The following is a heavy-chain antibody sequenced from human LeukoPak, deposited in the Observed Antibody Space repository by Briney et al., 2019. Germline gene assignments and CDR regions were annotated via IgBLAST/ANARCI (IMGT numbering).Heavy chain of an antibody. V-gene: IGHV1-2*02. CDR2: INPNSGGT. CDR3: ARAGWQLVPYFAS. Sequence: VASVKVSCKASGYTFTDYYMHWVRQAPGQGLEWMGWINPNSGGTNFAQKFQGRVAMTRDTSISTAYLELGSLRSDDTAVYFCARAGWQLVPYFASWGQGTLVTVSS. CDR1: GYTFTDYY. D-gene: IGHD6-6*01. J-gene: IGHJ4*02.